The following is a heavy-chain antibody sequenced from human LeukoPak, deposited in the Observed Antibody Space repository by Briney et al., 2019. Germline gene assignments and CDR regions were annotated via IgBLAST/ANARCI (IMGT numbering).Heavy chain of an antibody. J-gene: IGHJ4*02. V-gene: IGHV3-30-3*01. D-gene: IGHD6-25*01. CDR2: ISYDGSNK. CDR3: ARGPPDSGSSASFEGPFFDY. Sequence: EPGRSLRLSCAASGFTFSSYAMHWVRQAPGKGLEWVAVISYDGSNKYYADSVKGRFTISRDNSKNTLYLQMNSLRAEDTAVYYCARGPPDSGSSASFEGPFFDYWGQGTLVTVSS. CDR1: GFTFSSYA.